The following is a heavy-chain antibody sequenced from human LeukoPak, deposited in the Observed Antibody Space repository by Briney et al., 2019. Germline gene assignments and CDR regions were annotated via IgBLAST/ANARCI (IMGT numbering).Heavy chain of an antibody. CDR3: ARGDGDYVNWYFDL. J-gene: IGHJ2*01. Sequence: SETLSLTCTVSGGSISSYYWSWIRQPPGKGLEWFGYIYYSGSTNYNPSLKSRVTISVDTSKNQFSLKLSSVTAADTAVYYCARGDGDYVNWYFDLWGRGTLVTVSS. V-gene: IGHV4-59*01. D-gene: IGHD4-17*01. CDR2: IYYSGST. CDR1: GGSISSYY.